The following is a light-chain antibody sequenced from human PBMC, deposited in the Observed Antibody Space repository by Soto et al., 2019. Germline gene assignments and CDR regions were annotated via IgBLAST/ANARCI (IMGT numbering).Light chain of an antibody. J-gene: IGKJ4*01. CDR1: QSISTY. V-gene: IGKV1-39*01. CDR3: QQANSFPLT. Sequence: DIQMTQSPSSLSASVGDRVSITCRASQSISTYLNWYQQKPGMAPKVLIYAASRLQSGVPSRFSGSGSGTDFTLTISSLQPEDFATYYCQQANSFPLTFGGGTKVEIK. CDR2: AAS.